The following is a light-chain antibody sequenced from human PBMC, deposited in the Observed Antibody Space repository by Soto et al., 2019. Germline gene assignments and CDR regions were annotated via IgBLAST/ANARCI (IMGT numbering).Light chain of an antibody. J-gene: IGLJ2*01. CDR2: YDD. Sequence: QAVVTQPPSVSEAPRQRVTISCSGSSSNIGKNAVNWFQQVPGKAPKLLIYYDDLLPSGVSERFSGSKSGTSASLAISGLQSEDEADYYCATWDDSLNAVVFGGGTKLTVL. CDR1: SSNIGKNA. V-gene: IGLV1-36*01. CDR3: ATWDDSLNAVV.